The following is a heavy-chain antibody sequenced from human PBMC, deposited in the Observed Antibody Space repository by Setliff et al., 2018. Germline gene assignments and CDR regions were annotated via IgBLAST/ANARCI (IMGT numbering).Heavy chain of an antibody. CDR1: GGSISSHY. V-gene: IGHV4-59*11. Sequence: SETLSLTCTVSGGSISSHYWSWIRQPPGKGLEWIGSIYYSGSTNYNPSLKSRVTISLDTSRNQFSLKLRSVTAADTAVYYCARVRKGYSGYDLGDYWGQGTLVTVS. J-gene: IGHJ4*02. CDR3: ARVRKGYSGYDLGDY. CDR2: IYYSGST. D-gene: IGHD5-12*01.